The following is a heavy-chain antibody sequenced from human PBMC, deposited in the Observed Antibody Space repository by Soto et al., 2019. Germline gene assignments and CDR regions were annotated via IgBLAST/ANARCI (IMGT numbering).Heavy chain of an antibody. D-gene: IGHD3-3*01. Sequence: PSETLSLTCTVSGGSISSYYWSWIRQPPGKGLEWIGYIYYSGSTNYNPSLKSRVTISVDTSKNQFSLKLSSVTAADTAVYYCARLDLGVVIRGAFDIWGQGTMVTVSS. J-gene: IGHJ3*02. CDR2: IYYSGST. V-gene: IGHV4-59*08. CDR3: ARLDLGVVIRGAFDI. CDR1: GGSISSYY.